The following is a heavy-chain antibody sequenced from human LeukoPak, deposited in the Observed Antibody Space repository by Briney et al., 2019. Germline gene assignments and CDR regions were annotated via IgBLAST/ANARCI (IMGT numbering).Heavy chain of an antibody. V-gene: IGHV3-53*01. CDR1: GFTVSSNY. D-gene: IGHD3-9*01. Sequence: GGSLRLSCAASGFTVSSNYMSWVRQAPGKGLEWVSVINSGGSTYYADSVKGRFTISRDNSKNTLYLQMNSLRAEDTAVYYCARDGVDILTGYYQNGMDVWGKGTTVTVSS. CDR2: INSGGST. J-gene: IGHJ6*04. CDR3: ARDGVDILTGYYQNGMDV.